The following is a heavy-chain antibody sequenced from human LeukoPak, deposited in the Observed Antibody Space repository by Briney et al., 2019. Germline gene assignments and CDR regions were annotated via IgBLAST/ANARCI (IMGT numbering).Heavy chain of an antibody. V-gene: IGHV4-59*01. CDR3: ARTPTHYDILTGYFNYYYMDV. CDR2: IYYSGST. CDR1: GGSISSYY. Sequence: PSETLSLTCTVSGGSISSYYWSWIRQPPGKGLEWIGYIYYSGSTNYNPSLKSRVAISVDTSKNQFSLKLSSVTAADTAVYYCARTPTHYDILTGYFNYYYMDVWGKGTTVTVSS. D-gene: IGHD3-9*01. J-gene: IGHJ6*03.